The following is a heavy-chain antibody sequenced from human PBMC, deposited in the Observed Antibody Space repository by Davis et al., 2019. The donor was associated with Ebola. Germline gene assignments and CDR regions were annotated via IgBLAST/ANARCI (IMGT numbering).Heavy chain of an antibody. J-gene: IGHJ3*02. CDR3: ARTSIVGTTTTASDI. Sequence: AASVKVSCKASGSTFSNYAISWVRQAPGQGLEWMGWISAYNGNTAYAQILQGRVTMTTDTSTGTAYMELRSLRSDDTAVYFCARTSIVGTTTTASDIWGQGTMVTVSS. V-gene: IGHV1-18*01. CDR2: ISAYNGNT. CDR1: GSTFSNYA. D-gene: IGHD1-26*01.